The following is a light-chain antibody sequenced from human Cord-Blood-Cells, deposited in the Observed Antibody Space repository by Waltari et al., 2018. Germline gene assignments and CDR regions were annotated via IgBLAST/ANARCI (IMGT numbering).Light chain of an antibody. CDR3: QQSYSTPYT. Sequence: DIQMTQSPSSLSASVGDRVPIPCRASQSISSYVNWYQQKPGKAPKLLIYAASSLQSGVPSRFSGSGSGTDFTLTISSLQPEDFATYYCQQSYSTPYTFGQGTKLEIK. CDR1: QSISSY. V-gene: IGKV1-39*01. CDR2: AAS. J-gene: IGKJ2*01.